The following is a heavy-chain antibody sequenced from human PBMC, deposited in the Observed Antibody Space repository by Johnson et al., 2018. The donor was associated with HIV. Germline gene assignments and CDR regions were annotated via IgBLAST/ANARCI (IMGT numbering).Heavy chain of an antibody. CDR2: ISYDGSDK. Sequence: QVQLVESGGGLVQPGGSLRLSCAASGFTFSAYAIHWVRQAPGKGLEWVAVISYDGSDKYYADSVKGRFTISRDNSKTTLYLQMNSLRAEDTAVYYCARDRGTIFDIWGQGTTVTVSS. CDR3: ARDRGTIFDI. V-gene: IGHV3-30-3*01. D-gene: IGHD2-8*01. J-gene: IGHJ3*02. CDR1: GFTFSAYA.